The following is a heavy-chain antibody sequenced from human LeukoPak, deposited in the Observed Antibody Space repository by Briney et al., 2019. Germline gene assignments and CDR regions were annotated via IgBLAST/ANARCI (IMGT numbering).Heavy chain of an antibody. J-gene: IGHJ4*02. CDR2: IYYSGST. V-gene: IGHV4-39*07. CDR3: ARAPEYGRYYFDY. Sequence: PSETLSLTCTVSGGSISSGSYYWGWIRQPPGKGLEWIGSIYYSGSTYYNPSLKSRVTISVDTSKNQVSLKLRSVTAADTAVYYCARAPEYGRYYFDYWGQGTLVTVSS. CDR1: GGSISSGSYY. D-gene: IGHD1-14*01.